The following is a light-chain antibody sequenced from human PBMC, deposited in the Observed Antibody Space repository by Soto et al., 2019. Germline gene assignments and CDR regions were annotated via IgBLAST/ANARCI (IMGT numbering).Light chain of an antibody. CDR2: SDN. Sequence: QPVLTQPPSASETPGQRVTISCSGSSSNIGSNTVNWYRHLPGTAPKLLIYSDNQRPSGVPDRFSGSKSGTSASLAISGLHSEDEADYYCASWDDSLNGVAFGGGTKLTVL. J-gene: IGLJ2*01. CDR1: SSNIGSNT. CDR3: ASWDDSLNGVA. V-gene: IGLV1-44*01.